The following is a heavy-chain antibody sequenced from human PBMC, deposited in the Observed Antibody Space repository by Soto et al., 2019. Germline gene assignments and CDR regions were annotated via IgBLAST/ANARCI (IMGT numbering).Heavy chain of an antibody. CDR1: GFTFSSFW. V-gene: IGHV3-7*03. J-gene: IGHJ4*02. Sequence: VQLVESGGGLVQPGGSLRLSCAASGFTFSSFWMGWVRQAPGKGLEWVANIKQDGSEKYYVDSVKGRFTISRDNANNSLYLQMNSLRVEDTAVYYCASGSSVTTSDYWGQGTLVTVSS. CDR3: ASGSSVTTSDY. CDR2: IKQDGSEK. D-gene: IGHD4-4*01.